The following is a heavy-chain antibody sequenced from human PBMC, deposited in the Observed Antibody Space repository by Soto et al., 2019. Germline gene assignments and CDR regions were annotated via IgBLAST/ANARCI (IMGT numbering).Heavy chain of an antibody. J-gene: IGHJ5*01. V-gene: IGHV4-38-2*01. CDR3: GRVVEGATRHTDLDS. CDR2: IYHSGST. Sequence: PSETLSLTCAVSGYSISSGYYWGWIRQPPGKGLEWIGSIYHSGSTYYNPSLKSRVTISVDTANNQVSLRMRSLTAADTAVYYCGRVVEGATRHTDLDSWGQGTLVTVSS. CDR1: GYSISSGYY. D-gene: IGHD2-21*01.